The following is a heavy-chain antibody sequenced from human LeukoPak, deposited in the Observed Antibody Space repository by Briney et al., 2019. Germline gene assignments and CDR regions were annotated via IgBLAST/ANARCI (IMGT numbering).Heavy chain of an antibody. CDR3: ASLHYDFWSGYRGYYFDY. Sequence: SGTLSLTCTVSGGSISSYYWSWIRQPPGKGLEWIGYIYYSGSTNYNPSLKSRVTISVDTSKNQFSLKLSSVTAADTAVYYCASLHYDFWSGYRGYYFDYWGQGTLVTVSS. CDR2: IYYSGST. D-gene: IGHD3-3*01. J-gene: IGHJ4*02. V-gene: IGHV4-59*01. CDR1: GGSISSYY.